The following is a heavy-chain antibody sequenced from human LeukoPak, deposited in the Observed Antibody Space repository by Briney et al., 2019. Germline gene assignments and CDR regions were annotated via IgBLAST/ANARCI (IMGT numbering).Heavy chain of an antibody. CDR3: ARVLNSYSGYDLSFGF. D-gene: IGHD5-12*01. CDR1: GGTFSRYV. J-gene: IGHJ4*02. V-gene: IGHV1-69*15. Sequence: SVKVSCKTSGGTFSRYVISWVRQAPGPGLEWMGRIIPIFGTANYAQRFQGRVTITADESTSTAYMELSSLRSEDTAVYYCARVLNSYSGYDLSFGFWGQGTLVTVSS. CDR2: IIPIFGTA.